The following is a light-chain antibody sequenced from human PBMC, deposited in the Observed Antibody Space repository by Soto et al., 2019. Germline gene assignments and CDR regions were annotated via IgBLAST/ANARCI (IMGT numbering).Light chain of an antibody. CDR1: VSDVGGYDS. Sequence: QSVLTQPASVSGSPGQSITISCTGTVSDVGGYDSVSWYQQHPGRAPKLIIYGVNNRPSGVSNRFSASKSAGTASLTISGLQAEDEANYYCCSYTTSTTYVFGTGTKVTVL. J-gene: IGLJ1*01. V-gene: IGLV2-14*03. CDR3: CSYTTSTTYV. CDR2: GVN.